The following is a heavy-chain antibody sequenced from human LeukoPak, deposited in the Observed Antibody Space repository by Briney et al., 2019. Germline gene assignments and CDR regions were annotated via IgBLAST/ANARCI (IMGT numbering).Heavy chain of an antibody. CDR3: AKKLGYCSGGSCYPANYFDY. CDR2: ISDIDGST. V-gene: IGHV3-23*01. Sequence: PGGSLRLSCAASGFTFSNYAMSWVRQAPGKGLEWVSTISDIDGSTIYADSVKGRFTISRDNSKNTLYLQMDSLRAEDTAIYYCAKKLGYCSGGSCYPANYFDYWGQGTLVTVSS. CDR1: GFTFSNYA. J-gene: IGHJ4*02. D-gene: IGHD2-15*01.